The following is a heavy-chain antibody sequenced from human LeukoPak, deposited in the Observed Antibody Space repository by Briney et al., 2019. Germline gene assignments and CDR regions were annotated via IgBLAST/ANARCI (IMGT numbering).Heavy chain of an antibody. CDR1: RGTFSSYA. CDR2: IIPIFGTA. Sequence: ASVKVSCKASRGTFSSYAISWVRQAPGQGLEWMGGIIPIFGTANYAQKFQGRVTITTDESTSTAYMELSSLRSEDTAVYYCARDQYDSSGYYFSDYWGQGTLVTVSS. V-gene: IGHV1-69*05. J-gene: IGHJ4*02. D-gene: IGHD3-22*01. CDR3: ARDQYDSSGYYFSDY.